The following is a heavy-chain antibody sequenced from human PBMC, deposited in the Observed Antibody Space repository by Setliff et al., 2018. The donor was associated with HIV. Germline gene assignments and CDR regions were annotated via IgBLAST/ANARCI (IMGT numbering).Heavy chain of an antibody. Sequence: LSLTCSVSGGSISGNAWSWIRQPPGKGLEWIGYSSTSGCTNCNPSLESRVTISVDTSKNQVSLKLRSVTAADTAFYYCARGGRRITIFGVVPYYMDVWGKGTTVTVSS. CDR2: SSTSGCT. V-gene: IGHV4-4*08. D-gene: IGHD3-3*01. CDR1: GGSISGNA. CDR3: ARGGRRITIFGVVPYYMDV. J-gene: IGHJ6*03.